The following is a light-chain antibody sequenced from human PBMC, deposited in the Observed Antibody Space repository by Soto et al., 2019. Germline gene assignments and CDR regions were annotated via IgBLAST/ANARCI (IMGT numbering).Light chain of an antibody. CDR1: QSVSSN. CDR3: HQYNNWPS. CDR2: GAS. J-gene: IGKJ4*01. V-gene: IGKV3-15*01. Sequence: EIVMTQSPATLSVSPGERATLSCRASQSVSSNLAWYQQKPGQAPRLLIFGASTRATGIPARFSGSGSGTEFTLTISSLQSEDFAVYYCHQYNNWPSFGGGIKVEIK.